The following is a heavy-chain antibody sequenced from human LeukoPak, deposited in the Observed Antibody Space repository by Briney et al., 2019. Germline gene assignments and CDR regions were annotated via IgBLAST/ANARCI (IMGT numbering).Heavy chain of an antibody. J-gene: IGHJ4*02. CDR3: ANIIRKYTSGYYYFDY. CDR1: GFTFSSYW. D-gene: IGHD6-25*01. V-gene: IGHV3-74*01. Sequence: GESLRLSCAASGFTFSSYWMHWVRQAPGKGLVWVSRINSAGSSTGYADSVKGRFTISRDNAKNTLYLQMNSLRAEDTAVYYCANIIRKYTSGYYYFDYWGQGTLVTVSS. CDR2: INSAGSST.